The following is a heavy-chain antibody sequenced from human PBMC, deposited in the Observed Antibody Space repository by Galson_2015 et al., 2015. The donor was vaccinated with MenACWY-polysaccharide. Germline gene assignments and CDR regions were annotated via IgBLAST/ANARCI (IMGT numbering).Heavy chain of an antibody. CDR1: GYTFTSFA. Sequence: SVKVSCKASGYTFTSFAMHWLRQAPGQRPEWMGWIHVSNGATNVSQKFQGRVTITRDASATTAYMDLTSLTSEDTATYYCARGPYTNALFRWRFDSWGQGTLITVSS. D-gene: IGHD3-10*02. V-gene: IGHV1-3*01. CDR3: ARGPYTNALFRWRFDS. J-gene: IGHJ4*02. CDR2: IHVSNGAT.